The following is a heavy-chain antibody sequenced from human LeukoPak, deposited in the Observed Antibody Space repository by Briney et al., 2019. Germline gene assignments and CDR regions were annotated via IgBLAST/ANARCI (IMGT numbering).Heavy chain of an antibody. CDR1: GGSVSNYY. CDR3: ARGGLDYYDSSGYLFFDY. D-gene: IGHD3-22*01. CDR2: IYTSGST. J-gene: IGHJ4*02. Sequence: PSETLSLTCTVSGGSVSNYYWSWIRQPAGKGLEWIGRIYTSGSTNYNPSLKSRVTISVDTSKNQFSLKLSSVTAADTAVYYCARGGLDYYDSSGYLFFDYWGQGTLVTVSS. V-gene: IGHV4-4*07.